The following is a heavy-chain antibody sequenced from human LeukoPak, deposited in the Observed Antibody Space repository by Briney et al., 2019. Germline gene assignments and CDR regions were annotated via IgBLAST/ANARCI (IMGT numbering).Heavy chain of an antibody. CDR3: ARDRPPGGLGAFDY. CDR2: ISSSSSYI. J-gene: IGHJ4*02. CDR1: GFTFSSYS. Sequence: GGSLRLSCAASGFTFSSYSMDWVRQAPGKGLEWVSSISSSSSYIYYADSVKGRFTTSRDNAKNSVFLLMNSLRAEDTAVYYCARDRPPGGLGAFDYWGQGTLVTVSS. D-gene: IGHD3-10*01. V-gene: IGHV3-21*01.